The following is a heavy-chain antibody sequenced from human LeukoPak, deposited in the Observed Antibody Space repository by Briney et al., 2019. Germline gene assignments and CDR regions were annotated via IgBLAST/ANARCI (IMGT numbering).Heavy chain of an antibody. CDR1: GGSISSAGYC. V-gene: IGHV4-31*11. D-gene: IGHD3-10*01. CDR2: IYYSGST. Sequence: SETLSLTCAVSGGSISSAGYCWSWIRQHPGKGLEWIGYIYYSGSTYYNPSLKSRVTISVDTSKNQFSLKLSSVTAADTAVYYCAGTRITMVRGVKDFDYWGQGTLVTVSS. J-gene: IGHJ4*02. CDR3: AGTRITMVRGVKDFDY.